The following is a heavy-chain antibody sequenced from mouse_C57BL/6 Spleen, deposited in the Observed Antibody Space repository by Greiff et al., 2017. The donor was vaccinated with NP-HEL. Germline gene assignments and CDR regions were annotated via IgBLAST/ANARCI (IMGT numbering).Heavy chain of an antibody. CDR1: GFTFTSYW. CDR2: IDPSDSET. V-gene: IGHV1-52*01. J-gene: IGHJ4*01. CDR3: ARSYYAMDY. Sequence: QVQLQQPGAELVRPGSSVKLSCKASGFTFTSYWMHWVKQRPIQGLEWIGNIDPSDSETHYNQKFKDKATLTVDKSSSTAYMQLSSLTSEDSAVYYCARSYYAMDYWGQGTSVTVSS.